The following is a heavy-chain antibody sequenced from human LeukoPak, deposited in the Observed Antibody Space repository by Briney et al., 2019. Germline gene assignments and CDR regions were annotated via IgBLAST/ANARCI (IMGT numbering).Heavy chain of an antibody. J-gene: IGHJ4*02. CDR2: IKQDGSEK. CDR1: GFTFSSYW. Sequence: GGSLRLSCAASGFTFSSYWMSWVRQAPGKGLERVANIKQDGSEKYYVDSVKGRFTISRDNAKNSLYLQMNSLRDEDTAVYYCARVRRDRLLYFDFWGQGTPVTVSS. CDR3: ARVRRDRLLYFDF. D-gene: IGHD5-12*01. V-gene: IGHV3-7*01.